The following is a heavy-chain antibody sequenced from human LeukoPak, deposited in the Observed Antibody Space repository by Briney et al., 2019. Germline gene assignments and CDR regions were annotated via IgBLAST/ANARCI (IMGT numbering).Heavy chain of an antibody. CDR3: MASEYLLDY. CDR1: GGSISGSSYY. J-gene: IGHJ4*02. Sequence: SETLSLTCTVSGGSISGSSYYWAWIRQPPGKGLEWIGSIYYSGNTYYNPSLKSRVTISVDTSKNQFSLKLSSVTAADTAVYYCMASEYLLDYWGQGTLVTVSS. V-gene: IGHV4-39*07. D-gene: IGHD2/OR15-2a*01. CDR2: IYYSGNT.